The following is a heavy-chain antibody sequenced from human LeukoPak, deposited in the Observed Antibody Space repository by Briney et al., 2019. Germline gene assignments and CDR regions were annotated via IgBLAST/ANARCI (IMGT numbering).Heavy chain of an antibody. CDR2: INSDGSST. CDR3: ARLSTTSSPFDY. D-gene: IGHD2-2*01. V-gene: IGHV3-74*01. CDR1: GFTFSSYW. Sequence: GGSLRLSCAASGFTFSSYWMHWVRQAPGKGLGWVSRINSDGSSTSYADSVKGRFTISRDNAKNTLYLQMNSLRAEDTAVYYCARLSTTSSPFDYWGQETLVTVSS. J-gene: IGHJ4*02.